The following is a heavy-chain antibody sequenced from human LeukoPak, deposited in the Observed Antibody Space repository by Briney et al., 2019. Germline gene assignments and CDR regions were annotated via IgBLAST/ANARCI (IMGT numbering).Heavy chain of an antibody. CDR3: ARVEYLDY. Sequence: ASVTVSSKASGYTFTSYYMHWVRQAPGQGLEWMGLINPSGGSTSYAQKFQGRVTMTRDMSTSTVYMELSSLRSEDTAVYYCARVEYLDYWGQGTLVTVSS. CDR2: INPSGGST. V-gene: IGHV1-46*01. CDR1: GYTFTSYY. J-gene: IGHJ4*02.